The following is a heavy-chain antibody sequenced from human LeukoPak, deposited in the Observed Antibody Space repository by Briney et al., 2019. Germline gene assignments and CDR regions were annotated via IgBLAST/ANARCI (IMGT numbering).Heavy chain of an antibody. CDR3: ARESTVGAHDF. J-gene: IGHJ4*02. V-gene: IGHV3-66*01. D-gene: IGHD1-26*01. Sequence: GGSLRLSCAASGFTVSSNYMSWVRQAPGKGLEWVSVIYSGGNSYYADSVKGRFTISRDNSKNTLYLQMNSLRAEDTALYYCARESTVGAHDFWCQGTLVTVSS. CDR1: GFTVSSNY. CDR2: IYSGGNS.